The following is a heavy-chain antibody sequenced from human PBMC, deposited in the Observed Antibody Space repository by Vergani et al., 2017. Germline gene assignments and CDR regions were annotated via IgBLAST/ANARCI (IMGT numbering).Heavy chain of an antibody. CDR1: GGSISSYY. V-gene: IGHV4-59*01. J-gene: IGHJ6*02. CDR2: IYYSGST. D-gene: IGHD1-26*01. Sequence: QVQLQESGPGQVKPSETLSLTCTVSGGSISSYYWSWIRQPPGKGLEWIGYIYYSGSTNYNPSLKSLVTISVDTSKNQFSLKLSSVTAADTAVYYCARDRGIGGATTGGMDVWGQGTTVTVSS. CDR3: ARDRGIGGATTGGMDV.